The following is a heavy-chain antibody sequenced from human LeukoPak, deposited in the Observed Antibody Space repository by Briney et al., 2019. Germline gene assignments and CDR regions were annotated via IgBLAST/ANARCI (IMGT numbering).Heavy chain of an antibody. CDR2: IKHSGST. CDR1: GGSFSGYY. Sequence: SETLSLTCAVYGGSFSGYYWSWIRQPPGKGLEWIGEIKHSGSTNYNPSLKSRVTISVDTSKNQFSLKLSSVTAADTAVYYCARGKVTYYYDSSGYYYAPFDYWGQGTLVTVSS. D-gene: IGHD3-22*01. V-gene: IGHV4-34*01. J-gene: IGHJ4*02. CDR3: ARGKVTYYYDSSGYYYAPFDY.